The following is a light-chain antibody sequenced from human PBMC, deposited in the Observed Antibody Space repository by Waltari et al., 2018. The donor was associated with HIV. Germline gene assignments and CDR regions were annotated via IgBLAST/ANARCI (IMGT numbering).Light chain of an antibody. Sequence: EIVMTQSPATLSVSPGERATLSCRASQSVSSNLAWYQQKPGQAPRHLICGASTSATANPARFSGSGSGTEFTLTISSLQSEDFAVYYCQQYNNWPKTFGQGTKVEIK. CDR3: QQYNNWPKT. CDR2: GAS. J-gene: IGKJ1*01. V-gene: IGKV3-15*01. CDR1: QSVSSN.